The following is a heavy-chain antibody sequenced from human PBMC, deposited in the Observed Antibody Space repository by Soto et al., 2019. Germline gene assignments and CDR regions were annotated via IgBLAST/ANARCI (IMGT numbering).Heavy chain of an antibody. D-gene: IGHD3-22*01. CDR2: IKSKTDGGTP. CDR3: TTDSYSSIIVVRFDY. J-gene: IGHJ4*01. Sequence: GGSLRLSCAASGFPFNNAWINWVRQAPGKGLEWVGRIKSKTDGGTPDYAAPVKGRFAISRDDSKNMMCLQMNSLKTEDTGIYYCTTDSYSSIIVVRFDYWGHGTLVTVSS. V-gene: IGHV3-15*07. CDR1: GFPFNNAW.